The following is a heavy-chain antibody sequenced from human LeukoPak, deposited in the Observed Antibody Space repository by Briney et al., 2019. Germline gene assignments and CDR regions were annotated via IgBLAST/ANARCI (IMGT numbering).Heavy chain of an antibody. J-gene: IGHJ4*02. CDR1: GFTFSSYG. CDR3: ASGSGSYSTTFDY. Sequence: PGGSLRLSCAASGFTFSSYGMHWVRQAPGKGLEWVAFIRYDGSNKYYADSVKGRFTISRDNSKNTLYLQMNSLRAEDTAVYYCASGSGSYSTTFDYWGQGTLVTVSS. D-gene: IGHD3-10*01. CDR2: IRYDGSNK. V-gene: IGHV3-30*02.